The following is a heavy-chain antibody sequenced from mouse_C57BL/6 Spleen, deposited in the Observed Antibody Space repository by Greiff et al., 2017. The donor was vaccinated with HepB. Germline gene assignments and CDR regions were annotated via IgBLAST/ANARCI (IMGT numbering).Heavy chain of an antibody. CDR2: IYPGDGDT. J-gene: IGHJ2*01. V-gene: IGHV1-82*01. Sequence: VQLQQSGPELVKPGASVKISCKASGYAFSSSWMNWVKQRPGEGLEWIGRIYPGDGDTNYNGKFKGKATLTADKSSSTAYMQLSSLTSEDSAVYFCAREYGSSHFDYWGQGTTLTVSS. CDR1: GYAFSSSW. CDR3: AREYGSSHFDY. D-gene: IGHD1-1*01.